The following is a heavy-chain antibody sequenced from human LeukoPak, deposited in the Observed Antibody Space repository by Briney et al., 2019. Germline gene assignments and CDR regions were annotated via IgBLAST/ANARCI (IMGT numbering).Heavy chain of an antibody. CDR2: IYYSGST. D-gene: IGHD4-23*01. CDR1: GGSLSSYY. Sequence: SETLSLTCTVSGGSLSSYYWSWIRQPPGKGLEWIGYIYYSGSTNYNPSLKSRVTISVDTSKNQFSLKLSSVTAADTAVYYCARLYGGNSDHFDYWGQGTLVTVSS. CDR3: ARLYGGNSDHFDY. V-gene: IGHV4-59*01. J-gene: IGHJ4*02.